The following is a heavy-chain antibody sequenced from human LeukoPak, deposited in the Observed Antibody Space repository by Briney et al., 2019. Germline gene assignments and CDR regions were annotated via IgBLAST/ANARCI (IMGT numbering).Heavy chain of an antibody. J-gene: IGHJ6*02. CDR2: IYPGDSDT. Sequence: GEPLKISCKGSGYSFTSYWIGWVRQMPGKGLEWMGIIYPGDSDTRYSPSFQGQVTISADKSISTAYLQWSSLKASDTAMYYCARHSYGYNYYYGMDVWGQGTTVTVSS. V-gene: IGHV5-51*01. CDR3: ARHSYGYNYYYGMDV. CDR1: GYSFTSYW. D-gene: IGHD5-18*01.